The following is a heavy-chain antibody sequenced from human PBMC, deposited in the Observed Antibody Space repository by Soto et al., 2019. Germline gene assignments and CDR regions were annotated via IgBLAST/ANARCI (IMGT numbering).Heavy chain of an antibody. J-gene: IGHJ6*02. CDR3: ARRAAVYYYYGMDV. Sequence: ASVKVSCKASGYTFTSYDINWVRQATGQGLEWMGWMNPNSGNTGYAQKFQGRVTMNRNTSISTAYMELSSLRSEDTAVYYCARRAAVYYYYGMDVWGQGTTVTVSS. D-gene: IGHD6-13*01. CDR1: GYTFTSYD. V-gene: IGHV1-8*01. CDR2: MNPNSGNT.